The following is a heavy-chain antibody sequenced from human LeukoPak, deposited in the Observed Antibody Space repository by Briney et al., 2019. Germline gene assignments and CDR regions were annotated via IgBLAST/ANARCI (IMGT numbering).Heavy chain of an antibody. CDR3: ARGGSYEDYFYGMDV. J-gene: IGHJ6*02. V-gene: IGHV3-21*01. CDR2: ISSSSSYI. D-gene: IGHD3-16*01. CDR1: GFTFSSYS. Sequence: GGSLRLSCAASGFTFSSYSMNWVRQAPGKGLEWVSSISSSSSYIYYADSVKGRFTISRDNAKNSLYLQMNSLRAEDTAVYYCARGGSYEDYFYGMDVWGQGTTVTVSS.